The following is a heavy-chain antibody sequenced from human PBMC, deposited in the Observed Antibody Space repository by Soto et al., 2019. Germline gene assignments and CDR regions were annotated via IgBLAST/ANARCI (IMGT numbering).Heavy chain of an antibody. J-gene: IGHJ5*02. Sequence: SDTLSLTCTVSGGSVNPFYWTWIRQPPGKGLEWIGNIYFSGSTNYNPSLQSRVTMSVDTSKNQFSLHLSSVTAADTAVYYCAKRAHDYSAWLDPWGQGTLVSVSA. D-gene: IGHD3-16*01. V-gene: IGHV4-59*02. CDR1: GGSVNPFY. CDR2: IYFSGST. CDR3: AKRAHDYSAWLDP.